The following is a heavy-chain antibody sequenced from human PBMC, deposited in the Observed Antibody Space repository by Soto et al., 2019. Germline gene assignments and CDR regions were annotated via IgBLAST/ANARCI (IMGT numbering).Heavy chain of an antibody. CDR3: TRLPMTTVNYYYGMDV. CDR2: IRSKANSYAT. CDR1: GFTFSGSA. D-gene: IGHD4-4*01. J-gene: IGHJ6*02. V-gene: IGHV3-73*01. Sequence: GGSLRLSCAASGFTFSGSAMHWVRQASGKGLEWVGRIRSKANSYATAYAASVKGRFTISRDDSKNTAYLQMNSLKTEDTAVYYCTRLPMTTVNYYYGMDVWGQGTTVTVSS.